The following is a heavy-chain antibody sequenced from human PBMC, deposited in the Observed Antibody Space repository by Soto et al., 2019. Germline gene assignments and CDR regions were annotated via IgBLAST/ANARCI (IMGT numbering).Heavy chain of an antibody. CDR2: ISGSGGST. Sequence: PGGSLRLSCAASGFTFSSYAMSWVRQAPGKGLEWVSAISGSGGSTYYADSVKGRFTTSRDNSKNTLYLQMNSLRAEDTAVYYCAKGMEYSSSYLGRFVCAYWGQGTLVTVSS. CDR1: GFTFSSYA. J-gene: IGHJ4*02. D-gene: IGHD6-6*01. CDR3: AKGMEYSSSYLGRFVCAY. V-gene: IGHV3-23*01.